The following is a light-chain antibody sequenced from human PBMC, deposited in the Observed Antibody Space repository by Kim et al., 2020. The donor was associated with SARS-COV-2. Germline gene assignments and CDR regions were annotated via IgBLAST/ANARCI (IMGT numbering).Light chain of an antibody. CDR2: AAS. V-gene: IGKV1-8*01. CDR3: QQYYSYPLT. Sequence: SASTGDTVTITCRASQAISNYVAWYQQKSGEVPTVLISAASALQSGVPSRFSGSGSGTDFTLTISRLQLEDLATYYCQQYYSYPLTFGGGTKLEI. CDR1: QAISNY. J-gene: IGKJ4*01.